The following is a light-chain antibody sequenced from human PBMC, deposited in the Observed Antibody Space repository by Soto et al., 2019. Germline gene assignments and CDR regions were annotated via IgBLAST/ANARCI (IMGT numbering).Light chain of an antibody. J-gene: IGKJ1*01. V-gene: IGKV1-39*01. CDR3: QQNYSATWT. Sequence: DIQMTQSPSSLSASVGDRVTITCRASQSISSYLNWYQQKPGKAPKLLIYAASTLQSGVPSRFSGSASETDFTLTISSLQPEDFATYSCQQNYSATWTFGQGTKVEIK. CDR2: AAS. CDR1: QSISSY.